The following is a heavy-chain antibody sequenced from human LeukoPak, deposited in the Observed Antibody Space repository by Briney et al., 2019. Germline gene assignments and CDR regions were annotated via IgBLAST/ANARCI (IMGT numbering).Heavy chain of an antibody. CDR3: ASPAAYYYDSSGYYA. Sequence: PGGSLRLSCAASGFTLSSYSMNWVRQAPGKGLEWVSSISSSSSYIYYADSVKGRFTISRDNAKNSLYLHMNSLRAEDTAVYYCASPAAYYYDSSGYYAWGQGTLVTVSS. CDR1: GFTLSSYS. CDR2: ISSSSSYI. V-gene: IGHV3-21*01. D-gene: IGHD3-22*01. J-gene: IGHJ4*02.